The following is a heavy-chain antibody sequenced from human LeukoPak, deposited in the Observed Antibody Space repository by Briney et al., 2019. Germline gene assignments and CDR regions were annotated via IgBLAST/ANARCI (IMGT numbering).Heavy chain of an antibody. Sequence: GGSLRLSCAASGFTSSDTWMHWVRQAPGEGLVWVSRIRSDGSDTRYAESVKGRFTISRDNAKNSLYLQMNSLRAEDTAVYYCARDYYGSGSYNPGGVTGGYYYYMDVWGKGTTVTVSS. CDR3: ARDYYGSGSYNPGGVTGGYYYYMDV. V-gene: IGHV3-74*01. D-gene: IGHD3-10*01. CDR2: IRSDGSDT. CDR1: GFTSSDTW. J-gene: IGHJ6*03.